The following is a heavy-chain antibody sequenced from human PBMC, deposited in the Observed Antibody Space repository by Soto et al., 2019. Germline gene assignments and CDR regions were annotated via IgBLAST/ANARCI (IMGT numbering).Heavy chain of an antibody. CDR3: ARGVGASYYYFYGMDV. CDR2: ISAYNGNT. Sequence: GSSVKVSCKASGDTFTSYAMHWVRQAPGQGLEWMGWISAYNGNTNYAQKLQGRVTMTTDTSTSTAYMELRSLRSDVTDVYYCARGVGASYYYFYGMDVWGQGTTVTVSS. CDR1: GDTFTSYA. J-gene: IGHJ6*02. D-gene: IGHD1-26*01. V-gene: IGHV1-18*01.